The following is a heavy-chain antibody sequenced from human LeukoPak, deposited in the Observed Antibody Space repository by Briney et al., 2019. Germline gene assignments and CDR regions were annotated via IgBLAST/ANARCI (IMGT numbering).Heavy chain of an antibody. D-gene: IGHD2-8*02. Sequence: ASVKVSCKASGYTFTSFAIIWVRQAPGQGLEWMGCISAYNGDTDFAQNLQGRLTMTTETSTSTAYMELRSLRPDDTAAYYCARALGYCTGGGCHYMDVWGKGTTVTVSS. J-gene: IGHJ6*03. CDR2: ISAYNGDT. CDR1: GYTFTSFA. V-gene: IGHV1-18*01. CDR3: ARALGYCTGGGCHYMDV.